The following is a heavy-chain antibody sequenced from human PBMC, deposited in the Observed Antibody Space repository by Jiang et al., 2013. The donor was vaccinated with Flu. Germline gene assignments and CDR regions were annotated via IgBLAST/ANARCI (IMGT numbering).Heavy chain of an antibody. CDR2: INPNSGGT. CDR1: GYTFTGYY. J-gene: IGHJ6*02. D-gene: IGHD3-3*01. V-gene: IGHV1-2*04. CDR3: ARTLRPGGPYYYGMDV. Sequence: QSGAEVKKPGASVKVSCKASGYTFTGYYMHWVRQAPGQGLEWMGWINPNSGGTNYAQKFQGWVTMTRDTSISTAYMELSRLRSDDTAVYYCARTLRPGGPYYYGMDVWGQGTTVTVSS.